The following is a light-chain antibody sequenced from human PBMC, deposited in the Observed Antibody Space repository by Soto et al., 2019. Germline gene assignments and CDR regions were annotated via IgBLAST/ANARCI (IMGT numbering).Light chain of an antibody. CDR3: TSYVGNDIWV. CDR2: EVT. Sequence: QSALTQPPSASGSPGQSVTISCTGTSSDVGAYKYVSWYQQYPGKAPKLMFYEVTKRPSGVPDRFSGSKSGNTASLTVSGLHAEDEADYYCTSYVGNDIWVFGGGTKLTVL. CDR1: SSDVGAYKY. J-gene: IGLJ3*02. V-gene: IGLV2-8*01.